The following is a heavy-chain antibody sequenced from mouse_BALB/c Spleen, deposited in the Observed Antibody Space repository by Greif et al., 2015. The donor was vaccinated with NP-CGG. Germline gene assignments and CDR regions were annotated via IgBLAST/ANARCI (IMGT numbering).Heavy chain of an antibody. Sequence: VQLQQSGPGLVQPSQSLSITCTVSGFSLTSYGVHWVRQSPGKGLEWLGVIWSGGSTDYNTAFISRLSISKDNSKSXVFFKMNSLQANDTAIYYCARDNRYDLYAMDYWGQGTSVTVSS. V-gene: IGHV2-2*02. D-gene: IGHD2-14*01. CDR3: ARDNRYDLYAMDY. CDR1: GFSLTSYG. CDR2: IWSGGST. J-gene: IGHJ4*01.